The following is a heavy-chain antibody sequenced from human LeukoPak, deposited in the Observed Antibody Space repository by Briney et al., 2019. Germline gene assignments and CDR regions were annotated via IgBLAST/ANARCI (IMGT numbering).Heavy chain of an antibody. D-gene: IGHD6-19*01. CDR1: GFTFDDYA. V-gene: IGHV3-9*01. CDR3: ARAIAVAGRLYYYYMDV. CDR2: ISWNSGSI. Sequence: GGSLRLSCAASGFTFDDYAMHWVRQAPGKGLEWVSGISWNSGSIGYADSVKGRFTIPRDNAKNSLYLQMNSLRAEDTAVYYCARAIAVAGRLYYYYMDVWGKGTTVTVSS. J-gene: IGHJ6*03.